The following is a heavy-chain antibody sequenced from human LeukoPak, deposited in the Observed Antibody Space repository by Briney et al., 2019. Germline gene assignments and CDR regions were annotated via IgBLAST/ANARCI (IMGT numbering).Heavy chain of an antibody. Sequence: GGSLRLSCAVSGFTFSDYSMNWVRQAPGKGLEWVSSISSSSAYIYYADSVKGRFTISRDYAKNSVYLQMASLRVEDTATYYCARGSSTSFDTTGYWGQGTPVTVSS. CDR1: GFTFSDYS. V-gene: IGHV3-21*01. CDR3: ARGSSTSFDTTGY. D-gene: IGHD2/OR15-2a*01. J-gene: IGHJ4*02. CDR2: ISSSSAYI.